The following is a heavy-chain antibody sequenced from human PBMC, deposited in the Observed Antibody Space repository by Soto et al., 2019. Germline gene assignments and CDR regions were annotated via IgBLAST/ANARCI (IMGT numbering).Heavy chain of an antibody. CDR1: GGSVTDYY. Sequence: QVQLQESGPGLVKPSETLSLTCTVSGGSVTDYYWSWIRQPAGKGLEWIGRIYSSGSTNYNPSLNSRVSMSLDTSKNQFSLRVTSVTAADSAVYYCAREGGIVAKIPFDYWGQGTLVTVSS. D-gene: IGHD5-12*01. CDR2: IYSSGST. CDR3: AREGGIVAKIPFDY. V-gene: IGHV4-4*07. J-gene: IGHJ4*02.